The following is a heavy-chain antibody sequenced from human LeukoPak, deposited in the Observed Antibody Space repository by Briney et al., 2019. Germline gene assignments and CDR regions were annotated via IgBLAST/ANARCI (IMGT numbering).Heavy chain of an antibody. V-gene: IGHV3-53*01. Sequence: PGGSLRLSCAASGFTVSSNYMSWVRQAPGKGLEWVSVIYSGGSAYYADSVKGRFTISRDNSKNTLYLQMNSLRAEDTAVYYCARDMDLGYSIAFDIWGQGTMVTVSS. CDR3: ARDMDLGYSIAFDI. J-gene: IGHJ3*02. D-gene: IGHD6-13*01. CDR2: IYSGGSA. CDR1: GFTVSSNY.